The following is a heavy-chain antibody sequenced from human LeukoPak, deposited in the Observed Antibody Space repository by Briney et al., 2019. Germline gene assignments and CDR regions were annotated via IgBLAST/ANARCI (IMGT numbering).Heavy chain of an antibody. D-gene: IGHD3-3*01. CDR3: ARGAEPGDFWSGYYDSDNWFDP. CDR1: GGSISSGGYY. J-gene: IGHJ5*02. V-gene: IGHV4-31*03. Sequence: SETLSLTCTVSGGSISSGGYYWSWIRQHPGKGLEWIGYIYYSGSTYYNPSLKSRVTISVDTSKNQFSLKLSSVTAADTAVYYCARGAEPGDFWSGYYDSDNWFDPWGQGTLVTVSS. CDR2: IYYSGST.